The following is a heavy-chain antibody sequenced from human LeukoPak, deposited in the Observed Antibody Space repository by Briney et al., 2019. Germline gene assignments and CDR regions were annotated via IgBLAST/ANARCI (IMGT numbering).Heavy chain of an antibody. D-gene: IGHD3-3*01. CDR2: ISGSGGTT. CDR3: ARETYYDFWSGYRTTNYYYYGMDV. V-gene: IGHV3-23*01. Sequence: GGSLRLSCAASGFTFSSYAMSWVRQAPGKGLEWVSAISGSGGTTYYADSVKGRFTISRDNSKNTLYLQMNSLRAEDTAVYYCARETYYDFWSGYRTTNYYYYGMDVWGQGTTVTVSS. J-gene: IGHJ6*02. CDR1: GFTFSSYA.